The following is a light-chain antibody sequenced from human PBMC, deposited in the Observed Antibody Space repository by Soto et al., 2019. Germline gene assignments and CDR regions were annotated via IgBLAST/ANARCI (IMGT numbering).Light chain of an antibody. V-gene: IGKV1-27*01. Sequence: DIQMTQSPSSLSASVGHRVTVTCRASQGISSFLAWYQQKPGKVPKLLIYAASTLQPGVPSRFSGSGYGTDFTLTISSLQPEDVATYYCQKYDSAPSLTFGGGTKVEIK. CDR2: AAS. CDR1: QGISSF. CDR3: QKYDSAPSLT. J-gene: IGKJ4*01.